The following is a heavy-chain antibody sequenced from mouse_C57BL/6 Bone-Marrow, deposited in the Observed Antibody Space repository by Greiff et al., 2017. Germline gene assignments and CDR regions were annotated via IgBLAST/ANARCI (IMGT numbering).Heavy chain of an antibody. CDR2: IDPSDGST. CDR1: GYTFTSYW. V-gene: IGHV1-69*01. J-gene: IGHJ3*01. Sequence: VQLQQPGAELVMPGASVKLSCKASGYTFTSYWMHWVKQRPGQGLEWIGEIDPSDGSTNYNQKFKGKATLTVDKSSSTAYMQLSSLTSADSAVYYCASAWGAYWGQGTLVTVSA. CDR3: ASAWGAY.